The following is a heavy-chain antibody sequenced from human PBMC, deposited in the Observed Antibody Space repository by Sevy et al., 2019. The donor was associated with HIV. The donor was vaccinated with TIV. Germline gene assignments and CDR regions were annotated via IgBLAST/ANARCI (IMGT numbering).Heavy chain of an antibody. Sequence: GESLKISCKGSGYSFTSHWLGWVRHMPGKGLEWMGIIYPDDSDTKYSPSFQGQVTFSADKSISTAYLQWSSLKASDTAMYYCATSRSVNFDSSGYYIYWGQGTLVTVSS. V-gene: IGHV5-51*01. CDR2: IYPDDSDT. J-gene: IGHJ4*02. CDR1: GYSFTSHW. D-gene: IGHD3-22*01. CDR3: ATSRSVNFDSSGYYIY.